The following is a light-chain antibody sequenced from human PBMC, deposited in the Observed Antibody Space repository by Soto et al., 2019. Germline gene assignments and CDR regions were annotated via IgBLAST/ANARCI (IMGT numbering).Light chain of an antibody. CDR2: GAS. CDR3: QQYGSSYPWT. Sequence: EIVLTKSPGTLSLSPGERATLSCRASQSVSSNYLAWYQQKPGQAPRLLIYGASSRATGIPDRFGGSGSGTDFTLTIRRLEPEDFAVYYCQQYGSSYPWTFGQGTKVDIK. CDR1: QSVSSNY. J-gene: IGKJ1*01. V-gene: IGKV3-20*01.